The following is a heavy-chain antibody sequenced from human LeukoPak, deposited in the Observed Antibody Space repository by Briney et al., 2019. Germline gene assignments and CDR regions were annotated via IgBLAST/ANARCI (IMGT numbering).Heavy chain of an antibody. Sequence: GESLKISCKGSGYRFTSYWIGWVRQMPGKGLEWMGIIYPGDSDTRYSPSFQGQVTISADKSISTAYLQWSSLKASDTAMYYCARQAYSGSYRGTPFDPWGQGTLVTVSS. CDR1: GYRFTSYW. CDR2: IYPGDSDT. V-gene: IGHV5-51*01. CDR3: ARQAYSGSYRGTPFDP. J-gene: IGHJ5*02. D-gene: IGHD1-26*01.